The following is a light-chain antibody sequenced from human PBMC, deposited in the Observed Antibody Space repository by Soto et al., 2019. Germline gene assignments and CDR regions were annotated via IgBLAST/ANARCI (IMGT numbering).Light chain of an antibody. CDR1: SSNIGGNS. CDR3: AALDDNLNGPV. Sequence: QSVLTKPPSASGTPGQTVTISCSGSSSNIGGNSVNWYQHLPGTAPKILMYSDDERPSGVPDRFSGSKSGTSASLAISGLQSEDEADYYCAALDDNLNGPVFGEGTKLTVL. J-gene: IGLJ2*01. V-gene: IGLV1-44*01. CDR2: SDD.